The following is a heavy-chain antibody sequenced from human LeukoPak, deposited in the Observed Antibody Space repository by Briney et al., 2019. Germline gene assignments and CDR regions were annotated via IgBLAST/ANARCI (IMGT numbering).Heavy chain of an antibody. Sequence: GGSLRLSCAASGFTFSSYIMNWVRQAPGKGLEWVSSISSSSYIYYADSVKGRFTISRDNAKNSLFLQMNSLRAEDTAVYYCARSGVVVAALERGVANWFDPWGQGTLVTVSS. CDR2: ISSSSYI. CDR1: GFTFSSYI. J-gene: IGHJ5*02. D-gene: IGHD2-15*01. V-gene: IGHV3-21*01. CDR3: ARSGVVVAALERGVANWFDP.